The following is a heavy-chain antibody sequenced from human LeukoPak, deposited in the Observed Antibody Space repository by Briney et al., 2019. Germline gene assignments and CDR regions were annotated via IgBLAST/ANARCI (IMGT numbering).Heavy chain of an antibody. Sequence: GGSLRLSCAASGFTFSNYDMNWLRQAPGKGLEWVSSISSSSSYIYYADSVKGRFTISRDNANNSLYLQMNSLRAEDTAVYYCASNPNYYDSSGYYYYWGQGTLVTVSS. CDR1: GFTFSNYD. CDR2: ISSSSSYI. CDR3: ASNPNYYDSSGYYYY. J-gene: IGHJ4*02. D-gene: IGHD3-22*01. V-gene: IGHV3-21*01.